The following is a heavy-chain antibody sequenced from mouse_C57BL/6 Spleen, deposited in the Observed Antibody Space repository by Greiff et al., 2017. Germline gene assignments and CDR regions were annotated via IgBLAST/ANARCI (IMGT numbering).Heavy chain of an antibody. Sequence: EVQRVESGGGLVQPGGSLKLSCAASGFTFSDYYMYWVRQTPEKRLEWVAYISNGGGSTYYPDTVKGRFTISRDNAKNTLYLQMSRLKSEDTAMYYCARRSYDAMDYWGQGTSVTVSS. J-gene: IGHJ4*01. CDR2: ISNGGGST. CDR1: GFTFSDYY. CDR3: ARRSYDAMDY. V-gene: IGHV5-12*01.